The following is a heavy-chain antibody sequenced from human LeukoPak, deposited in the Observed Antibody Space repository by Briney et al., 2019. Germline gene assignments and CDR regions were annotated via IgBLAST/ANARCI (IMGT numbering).Heavy chain of an antibody. CDR2: IDPSDSYT. J-gene: IGHJ5*02. CDR3: ARSSDIVVQLTTMPWFDP. Sequence: GESLKISCQGFEYSFTSYWISWVRQMPGKGLEWMGRIDPSDSYTHYSPSFRGHVSISADKSISTAYLQWTSLQASDTAMYFCARSSDIVVQLTTMPWFDPWGQGTLVTVSS. D-gene: IGHD2-2*01. V-gene: IGHV5-10-1*01. CDR1: EYSFTSYW.